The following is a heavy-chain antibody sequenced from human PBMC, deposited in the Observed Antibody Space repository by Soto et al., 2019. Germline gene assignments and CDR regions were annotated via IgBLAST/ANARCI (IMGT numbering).Heavy chain of an antibody. CDR1: GFTFSSYW. V-gene: IGHV3-74*01. Sequence: GGSLRLSCAASGFTFSSYWMHWVRQAPGKGLVWVSRINSDGSSTSYADSVKGRFTISRDNAKNTLYLQMNSLRAEDTAVYYCAREGIGWNGDAFDIWGQGTMVTVSS. CDR3: AREGIGWNGDAFDI. J-gene: IGHJ3*02. D-gene: IGHD1-1*01. CDR2: INSDGSST.